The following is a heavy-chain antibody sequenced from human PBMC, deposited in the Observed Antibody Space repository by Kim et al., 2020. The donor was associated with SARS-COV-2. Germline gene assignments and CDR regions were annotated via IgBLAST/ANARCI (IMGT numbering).Heavy chain of an antibody. J-gene: IGHJ6*02. D-gene: IGHD3-22*01. CDR1: GFTFSSYA. CDR3: ARDRNYYDSSGYYYPRYYYYYGMDV. V-gene: IGHV3-30-3*01. Sequence: GGSLRLSCAASGFTFSSYAMHWVRQAPGKGLEWVAVISYDGSNKYYADSVKGRFTISRDNSKTTLYLQMNSLRAEDTAVYYCARDRNYYDSSGYYYPRYYYYYGMDVWGQGTTVTVSS. CDR2: ISYDGSNK.